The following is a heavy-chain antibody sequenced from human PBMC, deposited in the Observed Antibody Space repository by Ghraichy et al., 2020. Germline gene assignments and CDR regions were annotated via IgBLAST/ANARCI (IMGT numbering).Heavy chain of an antibody. CDR2: INPKSGGT. CDR3: ARFIGHCSGGSCYLRWFDP. J-gene: IGHJ5*02. CDR1: GYTFTDYY. V-gene: IGHV1-2*02. D-gene: IGHD2-15*01. Sequence: ASVKVSCKASGYTFTDYYMHWVRQAPGQGLEWLGWINPKSGGTNYAQKFQGRVTMTRDTSISTAYMTLSRLRSDDTAVYYCARFIGHCSGGSCYLRWFDPWGRGTLVTVSS.